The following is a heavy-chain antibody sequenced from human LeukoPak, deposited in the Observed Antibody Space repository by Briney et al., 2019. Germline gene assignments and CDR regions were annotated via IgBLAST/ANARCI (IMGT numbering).Heavy chain of an antibody. CDR1: GGSFSGDY. J-gene: IGHJ4*02. V-gene: IGHV4-34*01. Sequence: SESLSLTCAVYGGSFSGDYWSWIRQPPGKGLEWIGEINHSGSTNYNPSLKSRVTISVDTSKNQFSLKLISVTAADTAVYYCARSYAHDYWGQGTLVTVSS. D-gene: IGHD2-2*01. CDR3: ARSYAHDY. CDR2: INHSGST.